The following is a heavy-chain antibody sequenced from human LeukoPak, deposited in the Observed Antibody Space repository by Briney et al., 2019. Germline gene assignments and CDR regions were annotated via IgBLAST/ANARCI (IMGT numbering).Heavy chain of an antibody. CDR3: ASARGYDEAFNY. CDR1: GDTFTGYA. Sequence: SVKVSCKASGDTFTGYATHWVRQAPGQGLEWMGGIIPIFGTANYAQKFQGRVTITADESTSTAYMELSSLRSEDTAVYYCASARGYDEAFNYWGQGTLVTVSS. V-gene: IGHV1-69*13. D-gene: IGHD5-12*01. CDR2: IIPIFGTA. J-gene: IGHJ4*02.